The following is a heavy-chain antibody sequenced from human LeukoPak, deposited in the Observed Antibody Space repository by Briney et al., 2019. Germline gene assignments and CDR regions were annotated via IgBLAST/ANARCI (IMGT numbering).Heavy chain of an antibody. J-gene: IGHJ4*02. V-gene: IGHV4-4*07. D-gene: IGHD3-3*01. Sequence: PSETLSLTCTISGGSISPYYWSWIRQPAGKGLEWIGRIYTSGGTNYNPSLRSRVTISLDTPKKQLSLKLSSVTAADTAVYYCATSPEIWSGLDYWGQGTLVTVSS. CDR1: GGSISPYY. CDR2: IYTSGGT. CDR3: ATSPEIWSGLDY.